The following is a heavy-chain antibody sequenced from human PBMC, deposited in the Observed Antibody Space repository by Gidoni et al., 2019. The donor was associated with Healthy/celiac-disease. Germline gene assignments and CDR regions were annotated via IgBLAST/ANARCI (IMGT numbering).Heavy chain of an antibody. V-gene: IGHV3-9*01. Sequence: EVQLVESGGGLVQHGRSLRLSCAASGFTFDYYAMHCVRQAPGKGMEWVSGISWNSGSIGYADSVKGRFTISRDNAKNSLYLQMNSLRAEDTALYYCAKPRDCSSTSCYDAFDIWGQGTMVTVSS. CDR2: ISWNSGSI. CDR3: AKPRDCSSTSCYDAFDI. CDR1: GFTFDYYA. D-gene: IGHD2-2*01. J-gene: IGHJ3*02.